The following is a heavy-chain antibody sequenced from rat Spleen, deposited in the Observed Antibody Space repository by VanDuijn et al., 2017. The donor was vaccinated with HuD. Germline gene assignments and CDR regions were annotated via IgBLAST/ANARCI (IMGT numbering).Heavy chain of an antibody. CDR3: ARSLSYAHYFWYFNF. D-gene: IGHD1-12*01. CDR1: GFSLSNYG. Sequence: VQLKESGPGLVQPSQTLSLTCTVSGFSLSNYGVFWVRQPPGKGLEWMGYINNAGSTNYNPSLKSRISITRDTSKNQFFLQVNSVTTEDTATYYCARSLSYAHYFWYFNFWGPGTMVTVSS. CDR2: INNAGST. J-gene: IGHJ1*01. V-gene: IGHV3-3*01.